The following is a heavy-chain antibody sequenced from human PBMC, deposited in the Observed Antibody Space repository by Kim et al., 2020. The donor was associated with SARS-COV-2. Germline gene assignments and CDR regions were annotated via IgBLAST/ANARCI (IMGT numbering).Heavy chain of an antibody. CDR1: GFTFSACA. Sequence: GGSLRLSCAASGFTFSACAMGWVRQAPGKGLQWVSCISHSGSDTYYADSVKGRFTISRDFSRDTLYLQMNSLRTEDTAVYFCAKDIDDYSGMDVWGQGTTVTVSS. CDR3: AKDIDDYSGMDV. CDR2: ISHSGSDT. D-gene: IGHD1-26*01. J-gene: IGHJ6*02. V-gene: IGHV3-23*01.